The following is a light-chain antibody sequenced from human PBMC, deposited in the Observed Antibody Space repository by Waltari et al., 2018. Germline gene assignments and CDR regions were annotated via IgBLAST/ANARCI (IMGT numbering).Light chain of an antibody. CDR3: QAYASSRT. CDR2: GAS. CDR1: QSVPSSH. V-gene: IGKV3-20*01. J-gene: IGKJ1*01. Sequence: ELVLTPSPGTLSLSPGDRATLSCSASQSVPSSHLAWYQQTPAQPPRLLIYGASSRATGIPDRFSGSGSGTDFTLTINRVEPEDFAMYYCQAYASSRTFGQGTKVEIK.